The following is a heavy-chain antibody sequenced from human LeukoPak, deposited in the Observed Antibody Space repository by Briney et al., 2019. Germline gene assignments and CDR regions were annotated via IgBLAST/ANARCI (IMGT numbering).Heavy chain of an antibody. J-gene: IGHJ4*02. V-gene: IGHV3-23*01. D-gene: IGHD3-9*01. CDR3: ANLHYDILTGYIYYFDY. CDR2: ISGSGAST. Sequence: PGGSLRLSCAASGFTFSTYGMSWVRQAPGKGLEWVSPISGSGASTYYADSVKGRFTISRDNSKNTLYLQMNSLRAEDAAVYYCANLHYDILTGYIYYFDYWGQGTLVTVSS. CDR1: GFTFSTYG.